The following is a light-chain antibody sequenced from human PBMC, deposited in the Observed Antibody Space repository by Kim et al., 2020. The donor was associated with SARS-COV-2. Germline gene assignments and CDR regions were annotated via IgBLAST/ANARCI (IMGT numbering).Light chain of an antibody. Sequence: STTSSSCTSSYIGDYNAFSWYQQLPGTAPVLLIFGVRHRPSGVFTRFSGSKSGNTASLTICGLQSEDEADYYCCCSTCNLLVYVFGRGTQLTVL. V-gene: IGLV2-14*03. CDR3: CCSTCNLLVYV. J-gene: IGLJ1*01. CDR2: GVR. CDR1: SSYIGDYNA.